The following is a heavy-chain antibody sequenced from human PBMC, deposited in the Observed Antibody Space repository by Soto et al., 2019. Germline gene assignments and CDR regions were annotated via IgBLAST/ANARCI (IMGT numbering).Heavy chain of an antibody. Sequence: QVQLQQWGAGLVKPSETLSLTCAVSGASFSDSYWTWIRQPPGKGLEWIGETNHSGSTNYNPSLKSRVTISVDTSKNQFSLKLNSVTAADTAVYYCARRIDYWGQGTLVTVSS. CDR1: GASFSDSY. CDR3: ARRIDY. V-gene: IGHV4-34*01. CDR2: TNHSGST. J-gene: IGHJ4*02.